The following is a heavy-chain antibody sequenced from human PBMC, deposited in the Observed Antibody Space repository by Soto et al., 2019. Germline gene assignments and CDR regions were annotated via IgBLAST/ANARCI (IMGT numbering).Heavy chain of an antibody. J-gene: IGHJ4*02. D-gene: IGHD5-12*01. CDR2: IYYTGNT. V-gene: IGHV4-39*01. CDR3: AREDLVAAVSFDY. CDR1: GASIISSSYY. Sequence: QLQLQESGPGKVKPSETLSLTCTVSGASIISSSYYWGWIRQPPGKGLEWIGSIYYTGNTYFNPPLKSRVAMSVDTSKNQFSLNLTSVTAADTAVYYCAREDLVAAVSFDYWGQGTLVTVSS.